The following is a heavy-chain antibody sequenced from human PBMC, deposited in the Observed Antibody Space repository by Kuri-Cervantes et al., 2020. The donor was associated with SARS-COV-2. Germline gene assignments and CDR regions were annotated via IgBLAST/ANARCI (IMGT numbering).Heavy chain of an antibody. J-gene: IGHJ6*03. Sequence: ASVKVSCKASGYTFTGYYMHWVRQAPGQGLEWMGWINPNSGGTNYAQKFQGRVTMTRDTSINTAYMELSRLRSDDTAVYYCARVDFWSGYDVMDVWGKGTTVTVSS. D-gene: IGHD3-3*01. CDR2: INPNSGGT. CDR1: GYTFTGYY. V-gene: IGHV1-2*02. CDR3: ARVDFWSGYDVMDV.